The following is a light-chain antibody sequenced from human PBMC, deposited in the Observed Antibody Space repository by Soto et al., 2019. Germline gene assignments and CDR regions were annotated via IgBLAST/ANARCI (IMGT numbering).Light chain of an antibody. J-gene: IGLJ2*01. CDR1: SSNIGNNP. Sequence: QSVLTQPPSVSAAPGQKVTISCSGTSSNIGNNPVSWYQQLPGTAPKLLIYDNDKQPSGIPDRFSGSKSGTSATLGITGLQTGDEADYYCGTWDSSLSADVFGGGTKMTVL. CDR3: GTWDSSLSADV. V-gene: IGLV1-51*01. CDR2: DND.